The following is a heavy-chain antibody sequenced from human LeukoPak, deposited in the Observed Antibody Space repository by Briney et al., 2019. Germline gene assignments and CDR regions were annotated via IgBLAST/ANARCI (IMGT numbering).Heavy chain of an antibody. CDR1: GGSISSYY. J-gene: IGHJ4*02. CDR3: ARVARRRYSGSTIFDY. CDR2: IYTSGST. Sequence: PSETLSLTCTVCGGSISSYYWSWIRQPAGKGLEWIGRIYTSGSTNYNPSLKSRVTMSVDTSKNQFSLKLSSVTAADTAVYHCARVARRRYSGSTIFDYWGQGTLVTVSS. V-gene: IGHV4-4*07. D-gene: IGHD1-26*01.